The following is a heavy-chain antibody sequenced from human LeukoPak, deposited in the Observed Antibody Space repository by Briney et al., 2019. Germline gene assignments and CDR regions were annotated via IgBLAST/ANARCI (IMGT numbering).Heavy chain of an antibody. CDR3: TRVSQGLGKFDP. V-gene: IGHV4-39*07. J-gene: IGHJ5*02. CDR1: GGSISSSSYY. CDR2: IYYSGST. Sequence: SETLSLTCTVSGGSISSSSYYWGWIRQPPGKGLEWIGSIYYSGSTYYNPSLKSRVTISVDTSKNQFSLKLSSVTAADTAVYYCTRVSQGLGKFDPWGQGTLVTVSS. D-gene: IGHD3-16*01.